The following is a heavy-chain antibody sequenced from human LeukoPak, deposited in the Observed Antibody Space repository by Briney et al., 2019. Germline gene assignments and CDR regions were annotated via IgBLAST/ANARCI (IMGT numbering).Heavy chain of an antibody. Sequence: GGSLRLSCGASGFIFSSHWMRWVRQAPGKGLEWVANIKEDGSEKNYVDSVKGRFTVSRDNAKNSLYLQMNSLRAEDTAVYYCARSPVGYNSSGYRHFDYWGQGTLVTVSS. V-gene: IGHV3-7*01. J-gene: IGHJ4*02. CDR3: ARSPVGYNSSGYRHFDY. D-gene: IGHD3-22*01. CDR1: GFIFSSHW. CDR2: IKEDGSEK.